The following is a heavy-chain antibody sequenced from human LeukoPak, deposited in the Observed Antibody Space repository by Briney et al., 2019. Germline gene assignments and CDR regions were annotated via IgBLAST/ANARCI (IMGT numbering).Heavy chain of an antibody. D-gene: IGHD6-13*01. Sequence: SETLSLTCSVSGDSMSGYYWSWIRQPPGKALEWIGYIFYSGSTNYNPSLKSRVTISVDTSKNQFSLKLSSVTAADTAVYYCAGQGIAAAGEPDFNYWGQGTLVTVSS. J-gene: IGHJ4*02. CDR3: AGQGIAAAGEPDFNY. CDR2: IFYSGST. V-gene: IGHV4-59*08. CDR1: GDSMSGYY.